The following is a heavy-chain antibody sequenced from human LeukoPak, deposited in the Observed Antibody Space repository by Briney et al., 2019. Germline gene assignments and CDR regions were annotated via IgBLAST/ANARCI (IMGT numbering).Heavy chain of an antibody. J-gene: IGHJ4*02. V-gene: IGHV1-8*01. Sequence: ASVTVSCKASVYTFTIYDINWVRQAPGQGLEWMGWMNPSSGNTGYAQKFQGRVTMNRTTSINTAFMELSCLRSEDTAVYYCVSYYLGVYYWGQGTLVTVSS. CDR1: VYTFTIYD. CDR2: MNPSSGNT. CDR3: VSYYLGVYY. D-gene: IGHD3-10*01.